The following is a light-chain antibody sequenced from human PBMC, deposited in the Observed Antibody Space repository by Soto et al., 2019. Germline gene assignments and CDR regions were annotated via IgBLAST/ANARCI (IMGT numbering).Light chain of an antibody. V-gene: IGLV2-14*01. CDR1: SSDVGGYNY. CDR3: SSYTSSSTLGV. J-gene: IGLJ1*01. CDR2: EVS. Sequence: QSALTQPASVSGSPGQSITISCTGTSSDVGGYNYVSWYQQHPGKAPKHMIYEVSNRPSGVSNRLSGSKSGNTASLTISGLKAEDEAYYYCSSYTSSSTLGVFGSGTKLTVL.